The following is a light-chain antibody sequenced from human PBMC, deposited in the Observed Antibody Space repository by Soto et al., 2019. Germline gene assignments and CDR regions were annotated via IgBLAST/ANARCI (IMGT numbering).Light chain of an antibody. V-gene: IGLV2-14*01. CDR2: EVN. CDR1: SSDVGDYEY. CDR3: FSHRSGDSHV. J-gene: IGLJ1*01. Sequence: QSALTQPASVSGSPGQSVTISCTGTSSDVGDYEYVSWYQQYPGKAPKLLIYEVNNRPSGISNRFSGSKTGNTASLTISGLQAEDEADYYCFSHRSGDSHVFGTGTNSPS.